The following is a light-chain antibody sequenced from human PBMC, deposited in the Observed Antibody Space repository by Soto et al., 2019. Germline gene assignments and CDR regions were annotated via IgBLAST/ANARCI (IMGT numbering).Light chain of an antibody. CDR1: QHIWGY. J-gene: IGKJ1*01. CDR2: DAS. CDR3: QQRSRWPWT. Sequence: EFVLTQSPATLSLSPGERATLSCRAIQHIWGYLAWYQQKPGQAPRLLMYDASKRATGIPARFSGSGSGTDFTLTISSLEPEDVAVYYCQQRSRWPWTFGQGTKV. V-gene: IGKV3-11*01.